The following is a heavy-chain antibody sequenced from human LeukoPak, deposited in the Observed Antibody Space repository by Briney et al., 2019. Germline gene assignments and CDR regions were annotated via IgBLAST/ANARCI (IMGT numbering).Heavy chain of an antibody. CDR2: IWYDGSNK. J-gene: IGHJ4*02. CDR3: ASLYRYSSGWYYFDY. V-gene: IGHV3-33*01. Sequence: GGSLRLSCAASGFTFSSYGMHWVRQAPGKGLEWVAVIWYDGSNKYYADSVRGRFTISRDNSKNTLYLQMNSLRDEDTAVYYCASLYRYSSGWYYFDYWGQGTLVTVSS. CDR1: GFTFSSYG. D-gene: IGHD6-19*01.